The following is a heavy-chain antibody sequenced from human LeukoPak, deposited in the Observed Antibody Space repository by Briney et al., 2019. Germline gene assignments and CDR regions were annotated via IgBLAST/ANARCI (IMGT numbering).Heavy chain of an antibody. V-gene: IGHV3-21*01. CDR2: ISSSSYI. J-gene: IGHJ4*02. D-gene: IGHD3-22*01. CDR3: ARVYDSSGPVDY. CDR1: GFTFSSYS. Sequence: GGSLRLSCAASGFTFSSYSMNWVRQAPGKGLEWVSSISSSSYIYYADSVKGRFTISRDNAKNSLYLQMNSLRAEDTAVYYCARVYDSSGPVDYWGQGTLVTVSS.